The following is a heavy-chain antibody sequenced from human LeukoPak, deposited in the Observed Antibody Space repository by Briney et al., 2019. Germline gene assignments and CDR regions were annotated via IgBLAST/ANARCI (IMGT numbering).Heavy chain of an antibody. J-gene: IGHJ4*02. D-gene: IGHD3-10*01. CDR1: GYTFTSYY. V-gene: IGHV1-46*01. Sequence: ASVKVSCKASGYTFTSYYMHWVRQAPGQGLKWMGIINPSGGSTSYAQKFQGRVTMTRDTSTSTVYMELSSLRSEDTAVYYCARDLYYYGSGSYYNKDYWGQGTLVTVSS. CDR2: INPSGGST. CDR3: ARDLYYYGSGSYYNKDY.